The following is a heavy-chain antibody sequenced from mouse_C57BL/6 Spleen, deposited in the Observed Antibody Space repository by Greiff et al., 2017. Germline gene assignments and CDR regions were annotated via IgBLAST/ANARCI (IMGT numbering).Heavy chain of an antibody. CDR2: INPYNGDT. CDR1: GYSFTGYF. J-gene: IGHJ2*01. Sequence: EVQLQQPGPELVKPGDSVKISCKASGYSFTGYFMNWVMQSHGKSLVWIGRINPYNGDTFYNQKFKGKATLTVDKSSSTAHMELRSLTSEDSAVYYCARGDYPNYFDYWGQGTTLTVSS. V-gene: IGHV1-20*01. D-gene: IGHD2-4*01. CDR3: ARGDYPNYFDY.